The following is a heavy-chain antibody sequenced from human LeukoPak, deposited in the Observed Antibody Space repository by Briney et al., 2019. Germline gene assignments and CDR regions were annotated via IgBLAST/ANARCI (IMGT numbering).Heavy chain of an antibody. CDR2: ISSSSSTI. J-gene: IGHJ4*02. CDR3: ARGALDFGY. V-gene: IGHV3-48*02. Sequence: PGGSLRLSCAASGFTFSSCSMNWVRQAPGKGLEWVSYISSSSSTIYYADSVKGRFTISRDNAKNSLYLHMNSLKDEDTAVYYCARGALDFGYWGQGTLVTVSS. CDR1: GFTFSSCS.